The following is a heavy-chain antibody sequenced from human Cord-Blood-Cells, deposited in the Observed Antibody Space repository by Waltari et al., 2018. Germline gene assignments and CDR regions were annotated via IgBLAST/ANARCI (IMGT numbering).Heavy chain of an antibody. CDR2: IWYDGSNK. V-gene: IGHV3-33*01. J-gene: IGHJ2*01. CDR1: GFTFSSYG. D-gene: IGHD4-4*01. Sequence: QVQLVESGGGVVQPGRSLRLSCAASGFTFSSYGMNGVRQAPGKGLEWVAVIWYDGSNKYYADSVKGRFTISRDNSKNTLYLQMNSLRAEDTAVYYCARVPGNARGYFDLWGRGTLVTVSS. CDR3: ARVPGNARGYFDL.